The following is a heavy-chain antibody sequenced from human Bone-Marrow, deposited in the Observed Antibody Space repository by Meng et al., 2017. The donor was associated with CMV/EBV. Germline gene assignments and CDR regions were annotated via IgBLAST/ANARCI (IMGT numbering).Heavy chain of an antibody. CDR3: AKVRQVQWDRMSDAFDI. CDR1: GFTFSSYS. V-gene: IGHV3-21*04. CDR2: ISSSSSYI. J-gene: IGHJ3*02. Sequence: GGSLRLSCAASGFTFSSYSMNWVRQAPGKGLEWVSSISSSSSYIYYADSVKGRFTISRDNSKNTLYLQMNSLRAEDTAVYYCAKVRQVQWDRMSDAFDIWGQGTMVTVSS. D-gene: IGHD1-26*01.